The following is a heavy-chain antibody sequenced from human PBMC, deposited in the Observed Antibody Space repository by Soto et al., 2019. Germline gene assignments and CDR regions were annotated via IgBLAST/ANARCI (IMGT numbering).Heavy chain of an antibody. CDR2: IYYSGST. D-gene: IGHD1-7*01. CDR1: GGSISSYY. J-gene: IGHJ4*02. Sequence: SETLSLTCTVSGGSISSYYWSWIRQPPGKGLEWIGYIYYSGSTNYNPSLKSRVTISVDTSKNQFSLKLSSVTAADTAVYYCARVGGLTGTILWGQGTLVTVSS. CDR3: ARVGGLTGTIL. V-gene: IGHV4-59*12.